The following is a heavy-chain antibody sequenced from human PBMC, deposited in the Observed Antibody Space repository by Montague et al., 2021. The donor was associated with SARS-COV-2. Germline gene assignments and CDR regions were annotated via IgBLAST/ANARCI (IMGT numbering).Heavy chain of an antibody. J-gene: IGHJ3*02. D-gene: IGHD3-9*01. V-gene: IGHV4-61*01. CDR1: GGSISSDSFY. CDR2: IYYSGST. Sequence: SETLSLTCTVSGGSISSDSFYWTWIRQPPGKGLEWVGRIYYSGSTNYNPSLKSRVTISVDTSKNQFSLKLSSVTAADTAVYYCARTGLGAYDILTGYTVNAFDMWGQGTMVTVSS. CDR3: ARTGLGAYDILTGYTVNAFDM.